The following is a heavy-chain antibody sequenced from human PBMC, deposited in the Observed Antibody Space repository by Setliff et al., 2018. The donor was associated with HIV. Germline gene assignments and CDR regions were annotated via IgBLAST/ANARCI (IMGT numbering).Heavy chain of an antibody. CDR3: ATKVYCTNGVCLDAFDI. CDR1: GYTLTAYF. Sequence: GASVKVSCKASGYTLTAYFMHWVRQAPGQGLEWMGRIIPNSGGTNYAQKFQGRVTMTRDTSISTGYMELSRLRSDDTAVYYCATKVYCTNGVCLDAFDIWGQGTMVTVSS. CDR2: IIPNSGGT. J-gene: IGHJ3*02. V-gene: IGHV1-2*06. D-gene: IGHD2-8*01.